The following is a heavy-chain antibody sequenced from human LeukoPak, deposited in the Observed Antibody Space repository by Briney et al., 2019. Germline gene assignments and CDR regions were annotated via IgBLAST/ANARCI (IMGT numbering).Heavy chain of an antibody. V-gene: IGHV3-66*01. CDR2: IYSGGST. CDR1: GFTVSTNY. J-gene: IGHJ4*02. D-gene: IGHD5-18*01. Sequence: PGGSLRLSCAASGFTVSTNYMNWVRQAPGKGLEWVSVIYSGGSTYYAGSVKGRFTISRDNSKNTLYLQMNSLRVDDTAVYYCARGGYSYGSISYWGQGTLVAVSS. CDR3: ARGGYSYGSISY.